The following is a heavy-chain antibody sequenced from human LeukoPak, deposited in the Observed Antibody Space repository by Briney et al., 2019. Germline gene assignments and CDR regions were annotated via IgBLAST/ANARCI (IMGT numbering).Heavy chain of an antibody. CDR1: GFTFSSYA. CDR3: AGEWERAFDI. V-gene: IGHV3-30*04. D-gene: IGHD1-26*01. Sequence: QPGGSLRLSCAASGFTFSSYAMHWVRQAPGKGLEWVAVISYDGSNKYYADSVKGRFTISRDNSKNTLYLQMNSLRAEDTAVYYCAGEWERAFDIWGQGTMVTVSS. CDR2: ISYDGSNK. J-gene: IGHJ3*02.